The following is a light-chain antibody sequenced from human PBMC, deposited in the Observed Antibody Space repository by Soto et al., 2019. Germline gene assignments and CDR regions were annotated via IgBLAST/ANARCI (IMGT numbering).Light chain of an antibody. CDR1: SSDIGAYNS. CDR2: DVS. Sequence: QSALTQPASVSGSPGQSITISCTGTSSDIGAYNSVSWYQQHPGKAPKLIIYDVSSRPSGISNRFSGSKSGNTASLTISGLQADDDATYYCSSYTSLTTEVFGGGTQLTVL. V-gene: IGLV2-14*03. J-gene: IGLJ3*02. CDR3: SSYTSLTTEV.